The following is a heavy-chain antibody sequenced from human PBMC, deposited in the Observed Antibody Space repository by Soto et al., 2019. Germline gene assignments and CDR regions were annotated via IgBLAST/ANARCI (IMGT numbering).Heavy chain of an antibody. D-gene: IGHD6-13*01. CDR3: AAGEASSRNLAPYYLDF. J-gene: IGHJ4*02. Sequence: SETLSLTCTVSGGSMRNYFWTWIRQPPGKGLEWIGYIHYSGTTSFFPSYNPSLRSRVTISEDTSKNQFSLKLLSVTTADTAVYFCAAGEASSRNLAPYYLDFWGKGTLVTVSS. CDR2: IHYSGTT. CDR1: GGSMRNYF. V-gene: IGHV4-59*01.